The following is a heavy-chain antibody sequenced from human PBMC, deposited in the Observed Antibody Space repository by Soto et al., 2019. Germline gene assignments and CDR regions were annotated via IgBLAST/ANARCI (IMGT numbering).Heavy chain of an antibody. D-gene: IGHD1-1*01. Sequence: QVHLVQSGAEVKKPGASVKVSCKGSGYGFTTYGITWVRQAPGQGLEWMAWISAHNGNTDYAQNLQGRVTVTRDTSTSTDYMELRRLRSDDTAVYYCARGRYGDYWGQGALVTVSS. CDR1: GYGFTTYG. V-gene: IGHV1-18*01. CDR2: ISAHNGNT. CDR3: ARGRYGDY. J-gene: IGHJ4*02.